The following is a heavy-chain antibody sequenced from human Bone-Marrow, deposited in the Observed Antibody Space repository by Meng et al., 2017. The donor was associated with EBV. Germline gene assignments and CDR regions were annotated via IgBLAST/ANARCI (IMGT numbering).Heavy chain of an antibody. Sequence: QITLQESGPTLVKPTQTLTLTRTFSGFSLSTRGVGVGWIRQPPGKALEWLALIYWDDDKRYSPSLKSRLTITKDTSKNQVVLTMTNMDPVDAATYYCAHIIAARPFDYWGQGTLVTVSS. CDR1: GFSLSTRGVG. CDR2: IYWDDDK. D-gene: IGHD6-6*01. CDR3: AHIIAARPFDY. J-gene: IGHJ4*02. V-gene: IGHV2-5*02.